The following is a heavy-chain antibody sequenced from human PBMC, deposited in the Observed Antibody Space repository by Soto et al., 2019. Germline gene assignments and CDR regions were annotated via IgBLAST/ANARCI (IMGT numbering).Heavy chain of an antibody. D-gene: IGHD2-15*01. CDR2: ISGSGGST. Sequence: EVQLLESGGGLVQPGGSLRLSCAASGFTFSSYAMSWVRQAPGKGLEWVSAISGSGGSTYYADSVKGRFTISRDNSKNTLYLQMNSLRAEDTAVYYCAKDAPFCSGGSCYRFPYNWFDPWGQGTLVTVSS. CDR1: GFTFSSYA. V-gene: IGHV3-23*01. CDR3: AKDAPFCSGGSCYRFPYNWFDP. J-gene: IGHJ5*02.